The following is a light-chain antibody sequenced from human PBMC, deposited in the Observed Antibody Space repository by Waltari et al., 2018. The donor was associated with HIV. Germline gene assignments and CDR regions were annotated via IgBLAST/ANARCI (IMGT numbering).Light chain of an antibody. CDR2: YDD. CDR3: AAAWDDSLNGPV. V-gene: IGLV1-36*01. J-gene: IGLJ2*01. CDR1: SSNIGNNA. Sequence: QSVLTQPPSVSEAPRQRVTISCSGSSSNIGNNAVNWYQQLPGKAPKLLIYYDDLLPPGGSDRFSGSKSGTSASLAISGLQSEDEADYYCAAAWDDSLNGPVFGGGTKLTVL.